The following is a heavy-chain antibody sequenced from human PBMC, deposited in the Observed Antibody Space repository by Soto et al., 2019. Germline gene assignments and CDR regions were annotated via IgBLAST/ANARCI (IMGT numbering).Heavy chain of an antibody. J-gene: IGHJ6*02. CDR3: ARDKTSYGMDV. CDR2: MKPNSGNT. Sequence: QVQLVQSGAEVKKPGASVKVSCKASGYTFTSYDINWVRQATGQGLEWMGWMKPNSGNTGYAQKFQGRVTMTRYTTISAAYLELSSLRSEGTAISYFARDKTSYGMDVWGQGTTVTGSS. CDR1: GYTFTSYD. V-gene: IGHV1-8*01.